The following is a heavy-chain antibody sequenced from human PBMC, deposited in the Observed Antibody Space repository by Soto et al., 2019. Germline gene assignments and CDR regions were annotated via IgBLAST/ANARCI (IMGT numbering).Heavy chain of an antibody. Sequence: VGSLGLSCSVSGFSITDYAVSWVRQAPGKGLEWVSSISDSGAQTFYGDSVKGRFTISRDTSKNTVYLQLKSLRVEDTALYYCAQDGRRKDDYWGQGTLVTVSS. CDR2: ISDSGAQT. J-gene: IGHJ4*02. CDR3: AQDGRRKDDY. CDR1: GFSITDYA. V-gene: IGHV3-23*01.